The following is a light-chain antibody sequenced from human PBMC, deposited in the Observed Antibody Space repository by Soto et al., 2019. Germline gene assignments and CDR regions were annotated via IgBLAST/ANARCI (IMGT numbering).Light chain of an antibody. CDR1: QDINNC. Sequence: DIQMTQTPSSLSASVGDRVTITCQASQDINNCLNWYHQKPGKAPKLLIYDASNLETGVPSRFSGSGSGTHFTFTISSLQPEGTATYYCQQYDNLPLTFGPGTRWIS. CDR3: QQYDNLPLT. J-gene: IGKJ3*01. V-gene: IGKV1-33*01. CDR2: DAS.